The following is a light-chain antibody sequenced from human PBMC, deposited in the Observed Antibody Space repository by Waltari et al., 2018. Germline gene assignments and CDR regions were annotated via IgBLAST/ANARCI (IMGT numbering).Light chain of an antibody. J-gene: IGKJ2*01. CDR2: WAS. Sequence: DIVMTQSPDSLSVSLGERATINCQSSQSVLYSSNNKNYLAWYQQKPGQPTKLLIYWASTRESGVPDRFSGSGSGTDFTLTISSLQAEDVAVYYCQQYYSTPQTFGQGTKLEIK. CDR3: QQYYSTPQT. CDR1: QSVLYSSNNKNY. V-gene: IGKV4-1*01.